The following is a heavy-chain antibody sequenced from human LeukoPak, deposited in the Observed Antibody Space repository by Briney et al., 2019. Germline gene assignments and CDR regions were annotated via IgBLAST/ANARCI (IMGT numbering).Heavy chain of an antibody. D-gene: IGHD3-22*01. J-gene: IGHJ4*02. Sequence: SVKVSCKASGGTFSSYASSWVRQAPGQGLEWMGRIIPILGIANYAQKFQGRVTITADKSTSTAYMELSSLRSEDTAVYYCASNYYYDSSGYYYRDYWGQGTLVTVSS. CDR2: IIPILGIA. CDR1: GGTFSSYA. CDR3: ASNYYYDSSGYYYRDY. V-gene: IGHV1-69*04.